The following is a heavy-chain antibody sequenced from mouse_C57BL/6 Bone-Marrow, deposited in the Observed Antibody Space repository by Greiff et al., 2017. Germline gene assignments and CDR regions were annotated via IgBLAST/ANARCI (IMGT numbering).Heavy chain of an antibody. CDR3: AREGCYYAMYY. J-gene: IGHJ4*01. D-gene: IGHD3-3*01. Sequence: EVKLVESEGGLVQPGSSMKLSCTASGFTFSDYYMAWVRQVPEKGLEWVANINYDGSSTYYLDSLKSRFIISRDNAKNILYLQMSSLKSEDTATYYCAREGCYYAMYYWGQGTSVTVSS. CDR1: GFTFSDYY. CDR2: INYDGSST. V-gene: IGHV5-16*01.